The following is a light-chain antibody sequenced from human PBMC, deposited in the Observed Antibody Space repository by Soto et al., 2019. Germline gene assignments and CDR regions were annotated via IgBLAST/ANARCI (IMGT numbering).Light chain of an antibody. J-gene: IGLJ1*01. V-gene: IGLV2-14*01. Sequence: QSVLTQPASVSGSPGQSIAISCTGTSSDVGGYNYVSWYQQHPGKAPKLMLYDVAIRPSGVSDRFSGSKSGNTASLTIFGLQAEDGADYYCTPYPTSSTYVFGTGTKVTVL. CDR1: SSDVGGYNY. CDR3: TPYPTSSTYV. CDR2: DVA.